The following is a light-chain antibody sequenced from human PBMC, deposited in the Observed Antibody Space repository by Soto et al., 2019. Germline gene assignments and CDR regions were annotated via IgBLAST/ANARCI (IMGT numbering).Light chain of an antibody. CDR3: CSYRSSSTLV. Sequence: QSVLTQPPSASGSPGQSVTISCTGTSSDVGGYNYVSWYQQHPGKAPKLMIYEVSKRPSGVPDRFSGSKSGNTASLTISGLQAEDEADYYCCSYRSSSTLVFGGGTKVTVL. J-gene: IGLJ2*01. CDR2: EVS. V-gene: IGLV2-8*01. CDR1: SSDVGGYNY.